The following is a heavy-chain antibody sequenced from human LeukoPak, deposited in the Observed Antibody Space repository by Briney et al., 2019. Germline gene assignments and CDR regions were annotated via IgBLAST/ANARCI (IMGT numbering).Heavy chain of an antibody. J-gene: IGHJ4*02. CDR3: AKVGYSSSSDY. V-gene: IGHV5-51*01. CDR2: IYPGDSDT. Sequence: GESLKISCKGFGYSFTTYWIGWVRQMPGKGLEWMGIIYPGDSDTRYSPSFQGQVTISADKSISTAYLQWSSLKASDTTMYYCAKVGYSSSSDYWGQGTLVTVSS. CDR1: GYSFTTYW. D-gene: IGHD6-6*01.